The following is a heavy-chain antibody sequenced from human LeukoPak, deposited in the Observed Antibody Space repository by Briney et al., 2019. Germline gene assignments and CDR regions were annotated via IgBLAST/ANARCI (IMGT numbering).Heavy chain of an antibody. CDR3: ARVYYYDSSGYRSPLYYYYYMDV. V-gene: IGHV4-59*01. D-gene: IGHD3-22*01. CDR2: IYYSGST. Sequence: SETLSLXCTVSGGSISSYYWRWIRQPPGKGLEWIGYIYYSGSTNYNPSLKSRVTISVDTSKNQFSLKLSSVTAADTAVYYCARVYYYDSSGYRSPLYYYYYMDVWGKGTTVTVSS. J-gene: IGHJ6*03. CDR1: GGSISSYY.